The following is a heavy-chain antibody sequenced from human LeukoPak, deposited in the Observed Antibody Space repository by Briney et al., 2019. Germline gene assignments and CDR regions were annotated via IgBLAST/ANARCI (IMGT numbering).Heavy chain of an antibody. V-gene: IGHV3-23*01. Sequence: PGGSLRLSCAASGFTFRSFAMSWVRLAPGKGLEWVSSISGSGARTYYADSVKGRFTISRDNSKNTLYLQMNSLRAEDTAVYYCASARPYYYDSSGYWLGYFDYWGQGTLVTVSS. CDR1: GFTFRSFA. CDR3: ASARPYYYDSSGYWLGYFDY. D-gene: IGHD3-22*01. CDR2: ISGSGART. J-gene: IGHJ4*02.